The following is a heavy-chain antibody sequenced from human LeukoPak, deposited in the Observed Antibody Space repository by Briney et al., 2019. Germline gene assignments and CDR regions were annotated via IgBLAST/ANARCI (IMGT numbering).Heavy chain of an antibody. CDR3: ARWYVRGDPFGFDY. V-gene: IGHV5-51*01. Sequence: GESLKISCKGSGYSFTSYWIGWVRQMPGKGLEWVGIIYPGDSDTRYSPSFQGQVTISVDKSITTAYLQWSSLKASDTAIYYCARWYVRGDPFGFDYWGQGTLVTVSS. J-gene: IGHJ4*02. CDR1: GYSFTSYW. CDR2: IYPGDSDT. D-gene: IGHD3-10*01.